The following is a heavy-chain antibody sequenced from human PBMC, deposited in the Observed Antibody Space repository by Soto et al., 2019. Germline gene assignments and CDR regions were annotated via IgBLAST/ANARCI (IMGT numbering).Heavy chain of an antibody. CDR2: IIPILGIA. D-gene: IGHD4-17*01. Sequence: SVKVSCKASGGTFSSYTISWVRQAPGQGLGWMGRIIPILGIANYAQKFQGRVTITADKSTSTAYMELSSLRSEDTAVYYCARSPIYYGDYDYWGQGTLVTVSS. V-gene: IGHV1-69*02. J-gene: IGHJ4*02. CDR1: GGTFSSYT. CDR3: ARSPIYYGDYDY.